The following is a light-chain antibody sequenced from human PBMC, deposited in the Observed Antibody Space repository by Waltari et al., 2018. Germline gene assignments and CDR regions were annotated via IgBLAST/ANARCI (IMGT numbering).Light chain of an antibody. CDR3: QTWGTGIHVV. Sequence: QLVLTQSPSASASLGASVKLTCTLSSGHRSYAIAWHQQQPEKGPRYLMTLNIEGSHSKGDGIPDRFSCSSSGAERYLTISSLQSEDEADYYCQTWGTGIHVVFGGGTKLTVL. V-gene: IGLV4-69*01. CDR2: LNIEGSH. J-gene: IGLJ2*01. CDR1: SGHRSYA.